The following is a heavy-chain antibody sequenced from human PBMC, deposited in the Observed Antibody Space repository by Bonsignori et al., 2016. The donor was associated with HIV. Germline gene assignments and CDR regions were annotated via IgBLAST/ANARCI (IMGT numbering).Heavy chain of an antibody. CDR3: AKFAGMRTYNYYMDV. CDR2: ISGGVIST. D-gene: IGHD1-14*01. Sequence: EVQVLESGGGLVQPGGSLRLSCTASGFPFSNYAISWVRQSPGKGLEWVSSISGGVISTYYADSVKGRFTISRDNSKNTLYLQMSSLRAEDTAIYYCAKFAGMRTYNYYMDVWGQGTTVTV. CDR1: GFPFSNYA. J-gene: IGHJ6*03. V-gene: IGHV3-23*01.